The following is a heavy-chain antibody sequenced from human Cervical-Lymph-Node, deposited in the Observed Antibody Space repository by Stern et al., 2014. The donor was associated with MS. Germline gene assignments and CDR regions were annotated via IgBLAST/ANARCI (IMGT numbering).Heavy chain of an antibody. D-gene: IGHD4-11*01. CDR3: ARQLGHSNFLHY. CDR2: IHPGDSEV. Sequence: VQLVQSGAGVKRPGPSLKISCRASGYSFTNYWVAWVRQKPGKGLEWMGIIHPGDSEVRYSPSFQGRVTMSVDRSINTAYLQWSSLQPSDTAMYYCARQLGHSNFLHYWGQGVLVTVSS. J-gene: IGHJ4*02. CDR1: GYSFTNYW. V-gene: IGHV5-51*01.